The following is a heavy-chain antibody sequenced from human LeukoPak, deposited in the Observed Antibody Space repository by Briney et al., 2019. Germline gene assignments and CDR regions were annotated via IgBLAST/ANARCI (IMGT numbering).Heavy chain of an antibody. Sequence: ASVKVSCKAFGGTFSSYAISWVRQAPGQGLEWMGGIIPIFGTANYAQKFQGRVTITTDESTSTAYMELSSLRSEDTAVYYCARAIVVVPKNYAFDIWGQGTMVTVSS. CDR3: ARAIVVVPKNYAFDI. J-gene: IGHJ3*02. D-gene: IGHD3-22*01. V-gene: IGHV1-69*05. CDR1: GGTFSSYA. CDR2: IIPIFGTA.